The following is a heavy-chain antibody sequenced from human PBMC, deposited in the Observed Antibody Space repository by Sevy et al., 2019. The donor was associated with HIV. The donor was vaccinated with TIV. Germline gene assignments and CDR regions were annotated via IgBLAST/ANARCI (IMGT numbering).Heavy chain of an antibody. J-gene: IGHJ4*02. Sequence: GGSLRLSCAASGFTFSIYGMHWVRQVPGKGLEWVSVIWYDGSNKEYADSVKGRFTISRDNSKNTLYLQMNSLRVEDTAVYYCARGSDVYTVGWFDGPFDFWGQRSLVTVSS. CDR1: GFTFSIYG. V-gene: IGHV3-33*01. CDR3: ARGSDVYTVGWFDGPFDF. D-gene: IGHD3-10*01. CDR2: IWYDGSNK.